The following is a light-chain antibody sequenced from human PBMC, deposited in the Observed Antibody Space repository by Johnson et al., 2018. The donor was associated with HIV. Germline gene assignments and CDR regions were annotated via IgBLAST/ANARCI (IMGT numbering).Light chain of an antibody. CDR2: DNN. V-gene: IGLV1-51*01. J-gene: IGLJ1*01. Sequence: QSVLTQPPSVSAAPGQKVTISCSGSSSNIGNNYVSWYQQLPRTAPKLLIYDNNKRSSGIPDRFSGSKSGTSATLGITGLQTGDEADYYCGTWDSSLSARVFGTGTKVTVL. CDR3: GTWDSSLSARV. CDR1: SSNIGNNY.